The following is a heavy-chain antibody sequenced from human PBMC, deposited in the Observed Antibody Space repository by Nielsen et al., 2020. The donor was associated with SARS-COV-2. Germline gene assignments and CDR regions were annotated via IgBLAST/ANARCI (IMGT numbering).Heavy chain of an antibody. V-gene: IGHV4-4*02. J-gene: IGHJ6*03. CDR2: VSHSGSI. CDR3: ARGDLVVVPSPILGLGPFFYYFYLDV. CDR1: GGSVSSNDW. Sequence: SEILSLTCAVSGGSVSSNDWWTWVRQSPGKGLEWIGEVSHSGSINYNPSLKSRVTLSMDKSKRQFSLRLTSVSAADTAVYFCARGDLVVVPSPILGLGPFFYYFYLDVWVKGTTVIVSS. D-gene: IGHD2-2*01.